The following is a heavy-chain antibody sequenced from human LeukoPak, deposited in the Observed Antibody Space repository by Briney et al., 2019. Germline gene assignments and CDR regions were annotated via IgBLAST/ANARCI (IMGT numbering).Heavy chain of an antibody. CDR1: GGTFSSYA. D-gene: IGHD5-12*01. CDR2: IIPIFGTA. Sequence: SVKVSCKASGGTFSSYAISWVRQAPGQGLEWMGGIIPIFGTANYAQKFQGRVTITADKSTSTAYMELSSLRSEDTAVYYCARDRPMDIVATVLDYWGQGTLVTVSS. CDR3: ARDRPMDIVATVLDY. J-gene: IGHJ4*02. V-gene: IGHV1-69*06.